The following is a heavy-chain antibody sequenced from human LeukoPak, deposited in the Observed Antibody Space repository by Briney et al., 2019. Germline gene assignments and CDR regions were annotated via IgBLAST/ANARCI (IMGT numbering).Heavy chain of an antibody. Sequence: GASVKVSCKASGYTFTSYGISWVRQAPGQGLEWMGWISAYNGNTNYAQKLQGRVTMTTDTSTSTAYMELRSLRSDDTAVYYCARDALDGGYERVFDYWGQGTLVTVSS. CDR1: GYTFTSYG. V-gene: IGHV1-18*01. CDR3: ARDALDGGYERVFDY. J-gene: IGHJ4*02. D-gene: IGHD5-12*01. CDR2: ISAYNGNT.